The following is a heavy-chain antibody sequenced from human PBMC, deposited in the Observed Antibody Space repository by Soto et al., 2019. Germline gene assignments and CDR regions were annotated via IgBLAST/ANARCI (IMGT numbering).Heavy chain of an antibody. CDR3: AKATMTLVVIRLDP. Sequence: LRLSCAASGFTFSNYAMNGVGRAPGKGLEWVSTISGRGGSTYYADSVKGRFTISRDNSKNILYLQMNSLRAEDTAVYYCAKATMTLVVIRLDPWGQGTLVTVSP. J-gene: IGHJ5*02. D-gene: IGHD3-22*01. CDR1: GFTFSNYA. V-gene: IGHV3-23*01. CDR2: ISGRGGST.